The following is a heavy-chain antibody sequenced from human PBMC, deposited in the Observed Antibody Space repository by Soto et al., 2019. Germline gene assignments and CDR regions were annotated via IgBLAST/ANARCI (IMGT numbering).Heavy chain of an antibody. CDR3: ARGAGIVVAGTSFGY. J-gene: IGHJ4*02. Sequence: HPGVSLRLSCAASGFTFSSYTMHWVRQAPGKGLEWVALISYGGSYKYYADSVKGRFTSSRDNSKNTLYLQINSLTSEDTAVYYCARGAGIVVAGTSFGYCGQGTVVTVSS. D-gene: IGHD6-19*01. CDR1: GFTFSSYT. CDR2: ISYGGSYK. V-gene: IGHV3-30-3*01.